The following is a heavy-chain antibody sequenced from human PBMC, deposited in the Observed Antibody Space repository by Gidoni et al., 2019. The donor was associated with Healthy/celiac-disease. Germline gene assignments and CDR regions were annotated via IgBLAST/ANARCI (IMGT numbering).Heavy chain of an antibody. J-gene: IGHJ5*02. V-gene: IGHV5-51*01. CDR1: GYSFTSYW. Sequence: EVQLVQSGAEVKKPGESLKISCKGSGYSFTSYWIGWVRQMPGKGLEWMGIIYPGDSDTRYSPSFQGQVTISADKSISTAYLQWSSLKASDTAMYYCARLSPIAAAGVAWFDPWGQGTLVTVSS. CDR3: ARLSPIAAAGVAWFDP. D-gene: IGHD6-13*01. CDR2: IYPGDSDT.